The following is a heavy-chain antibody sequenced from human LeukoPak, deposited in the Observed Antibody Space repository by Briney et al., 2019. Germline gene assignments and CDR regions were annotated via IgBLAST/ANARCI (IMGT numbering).Heavy chain of an antibody. Sequence: ASVKVSCKASGYTFSSYAISWVRQAPGQGLEWMGGIIPIFGAANYAQKFQGRVTITTDESTSTAYMELSSLRSEDTAVYYCARANPDAFDIWGQGTMVTVSS. J-gene: IGHJ3*02. CDR2: IIPIFGAA. CDR1: GYTFSSYA. V-gene: IGHV1-69*05. CDR3: ARANPDAFDI.